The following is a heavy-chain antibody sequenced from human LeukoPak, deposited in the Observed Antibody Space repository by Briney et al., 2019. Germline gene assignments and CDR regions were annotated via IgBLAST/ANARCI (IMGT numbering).Heavy chain of an antibody. CDR3: ARALRDYDVLTGVAQCWFDP. Sequence: AETLSLTCTVSGASITTYYWAWIRQVPGKGLEWIGEIKRSGSTIYNPSPNNRVLMSVHTSQNQVSLNLTSVTATDTAIYYCARALRDYDVLTGVAQCWFDPWGQGVLVTVSS. CDR1: GASITTYY. CDR2: IKRSGST. V-gene: IGHV4-4*08. J-gene: IGHJ5*02. D-gene: IGHD3-9*01.